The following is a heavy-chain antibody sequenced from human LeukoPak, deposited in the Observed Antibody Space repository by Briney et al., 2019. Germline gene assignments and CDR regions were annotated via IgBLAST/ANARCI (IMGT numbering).Heavy chain of an antibody. CDR1: GYAFTSYY. J-gene: IGHJ4*02. D-gene: IGHD3-10*01. Sequence: GASVKVSCKASGYAFTSYYMHWVREAPGQGLEWMGIINPSGGSTSYAQKFQGRVTMTRDTSTSTVYMELSSLRSEDTAVYYCARAAFRLFDYWGQGTLVTVSS. CDR3: ARAAFRLFDY. CDR2: INPSGGST. V-gene: IGHV1-46*01.